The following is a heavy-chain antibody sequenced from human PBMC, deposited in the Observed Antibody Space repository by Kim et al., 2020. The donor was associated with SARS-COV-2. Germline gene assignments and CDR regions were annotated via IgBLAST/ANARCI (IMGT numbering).Heavy chain of an antibody. Sequence: ASVKVSCKASGYTFLTSSMHWVRQAPGQSLEWMGWINSDNGDTAYSQKFQGRVSITRDTSARIGYMELTTLTSEDTAVYFCVRQTTYGHFGDYWGQGTLVTVSS. CDR2: INSDNGDT. CDR1: GYTFLTSS. V-gene: IGHV1-3*01. D-gene: IGHD3-16*01. CDR3: VRQTTYGHFGDY. J-gene: IGHJ4*02.